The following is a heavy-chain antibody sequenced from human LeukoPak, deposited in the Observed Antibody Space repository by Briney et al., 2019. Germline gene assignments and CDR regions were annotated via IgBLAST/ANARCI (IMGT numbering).Heavy chain of an antibody. CDR3: ACLPSYYYDSSYHAFDI. CDR1: GYTFTGYY. CDR2: INPNSGGT. D-gene: IGHD3-22*01. J-gene: IGHJ3*02. V-gene: IGHV1-2*02. Sequence: GASVKVSCKASGYTFTGYYMHWVRQAPGQGLEWMGWINPNSGGTNYAQKFQGRVTMTRDTSISTAYMELSRLRSDDTAVYYCACLPSYYYDSSYHAFDIWGQGTMVTVSS.